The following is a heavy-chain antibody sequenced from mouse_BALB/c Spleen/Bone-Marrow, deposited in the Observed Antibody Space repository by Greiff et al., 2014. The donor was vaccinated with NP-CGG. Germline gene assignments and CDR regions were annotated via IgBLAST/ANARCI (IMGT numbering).Heavy chain of an antibody. Sequence: VQPVESGPDLVKPSQSLSLTRTVTGYSITSGYSWHWIRQFPGNKSEWLGNIHYSGSTNYNPSLKSRISITRDTSKNQYFLQLNSGTTEDAASYVCARRTAVVAALDYWGQGTPLTVSS. V-gene: IGHV3-1*02. D-gene: IGHD1-1*01. CDR1: GYSITSGYS. CDR3: ARRTAVVAALDY. J-gene: IGHJ2*01. CDR2: IHYSGST.